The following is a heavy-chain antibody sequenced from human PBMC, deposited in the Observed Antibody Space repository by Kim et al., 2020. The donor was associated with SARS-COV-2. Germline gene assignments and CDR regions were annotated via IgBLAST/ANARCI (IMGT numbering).Heavy chain of an antibody. CDR2: ISSSSSYI. J-gene: IGHJ4*02. Sequence: GGSLRLSCAASGFTFSSYSMNWVRQAPGKGLEWVSSISSSSSYIYYADSVKGRFTISRDNAKNSLYLQMNSLRAEDTAVYYCARNPASYDSSGYRPNPTDYWGQGTLVTVSS. D-gene: IGHD3-22*01. CDR3: ARNPASYDSSGYRPNPTDY. CDR1: GFTFSSYS. V-gene: IGHV3-21*01.